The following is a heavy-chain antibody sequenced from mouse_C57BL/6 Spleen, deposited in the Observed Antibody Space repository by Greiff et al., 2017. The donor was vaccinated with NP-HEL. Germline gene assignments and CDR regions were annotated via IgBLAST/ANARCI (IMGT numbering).Heavy chain of an antibody. Sequence: QVQLQQPGAELVMPGASVKLSCKASGYTFTSYWMHWVKQRPGQGLEWIGEIDPSDSYTNYNQKFKGKSTLTVDKSSSTAYMQLSILTSEDSAVYYCAREEGQLRLRWAMDYWGQGTSVTVSS. D-gene: IGHD3-2*02. CDR2: IDPSDSYT. V-gene: IGHV1-69*01. CDR1: GYTFTSYW. CDR3: AREEGQLRLRWAMDY. J-gene: IGHJ4*01.